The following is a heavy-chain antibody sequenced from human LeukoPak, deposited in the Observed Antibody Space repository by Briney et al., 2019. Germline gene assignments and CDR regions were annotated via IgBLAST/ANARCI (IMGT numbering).Heavy chain of an antibody. J-gene: IGHJ4*02. D-gene: IGHD2-15*01. CDR3: ARGQWGYFF. CDR1: GFTFTTFW. V-gene: IGHV3-7*04. Sequence: GGSLRLSCAASGFTFTTFWMSWVRQAPGKGLEWVANINQDGSGKYYVDSVRGRSSISRDNAKSSLSLQMNSLRAEDTAVYYCARGQWGYFFWGQGTLVTVSS. CDR2: INQDGSGK.